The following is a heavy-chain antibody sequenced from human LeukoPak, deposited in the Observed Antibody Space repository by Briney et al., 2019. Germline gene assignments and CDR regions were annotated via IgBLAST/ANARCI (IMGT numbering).Heavy chain of an antibody. D-gene: IGHD3-22*01. CDR1: GGSISSSNW. CDR3: ARASYSYDINGWVPFDY. J-gene: IGHJ4*02. Sequence: SETLSLTCAVSGGSISSSNWWSWVRQPPGKGLEWIGRIYTSGSTNYNPSLKSRVTISGDTSKNQFSLRLSSVTAADTAVYYCARASYSYDINGWVPFDYWGQGTLVTVSS. V-gene: IGHV4-4*02. CDR2: IYTSGST.